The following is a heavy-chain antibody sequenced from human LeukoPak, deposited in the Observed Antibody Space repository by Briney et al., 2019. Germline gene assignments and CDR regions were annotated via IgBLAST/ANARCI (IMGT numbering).Heavy chain of an antibody. CDR3: AKEPLGYRVAY. CDR1: GFTVSSNS. D-gene: IGHD5-24*01. V-gene: IGHV3-53*01. CDR2: MYSDNT. Sequence: GGSLRLSCTVSGFTVSSNSMSWVRQAPGKGLEWVSFMYSDNTHYSDSVKGRFTISRDNSKNKMFLQMNSLRVEDTAVYYCAKEPLGYRVAYWGQGTMVTVSS. J-gene: IGHJ4*02.